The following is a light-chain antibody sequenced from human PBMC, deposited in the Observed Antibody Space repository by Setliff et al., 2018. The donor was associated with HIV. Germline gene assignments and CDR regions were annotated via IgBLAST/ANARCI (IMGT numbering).Light chain of an antibody. CDR2: DVT. J-gene: IGLJ1*01. Sequence: QSVLTQPRSVSGSPGQSVTISCTGTSSDVGNFHYVSWYQQHPGKAPKFIIYDVTKRPSGVPDRFSGSKSGNTASLTISGLQAEDEADYYCCSYAGTYTDVFGTGTKVTVL. V-gene: IGLV2-11*01. CDR3: CSYAGTYTDV. CDR1: SSDVGNFHY.